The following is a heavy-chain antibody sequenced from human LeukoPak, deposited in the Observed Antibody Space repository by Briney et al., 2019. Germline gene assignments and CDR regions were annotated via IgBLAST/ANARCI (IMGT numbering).Heavy chain of an antibody. CDR2: INPNSGGT. J-gene: IGHJ6*03. CDR3: ARPLQELEPQTVGEDYMDV. D-gene: IGHD1-1*01. V-gene: IGHV1-2*02. Sequence: ASVKVSCKASGYTFTGYYMHWVRQAPGQGLEWMGWINPNSGGTNYAQKFQGRVTMTRDTSISTAYMELSRLRSDDTAVYYCARPLQELEPQTVGEDYMDVWGKGTTVTVSS. CDR1: GYTFTGYY.